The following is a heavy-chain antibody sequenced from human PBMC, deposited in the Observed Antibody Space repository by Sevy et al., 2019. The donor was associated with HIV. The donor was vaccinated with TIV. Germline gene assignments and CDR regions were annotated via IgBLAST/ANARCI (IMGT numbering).Heavy chain of an antibody. J-gene: IGHJ4*02. V-gene: IGHV3-30-3*01. CDR1: GFTFSSYA. CDR3: ARKTSSTWYSLDY. D-gene: IGHD6-13*01. Sequence: GGSLRLSCAASGFTFSSYAMHWVRLAPGKGLEWVAFISYDGSSKYYADSVKGRFTISRDNSKNTLYLQMNSLRTEDTAVYYSARKTSSTWYSLDYWGQGTLVTVSS. CDR2: ISYDGSSK.